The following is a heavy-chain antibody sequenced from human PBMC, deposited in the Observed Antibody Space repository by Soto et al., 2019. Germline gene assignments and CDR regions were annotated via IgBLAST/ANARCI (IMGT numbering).Heavy chain of an antibody. CDR3: ARLNPIVVVPTPMGWFDP. V-gene: IGHV4-31*03. Sequence: SQTLSLTCTVSANNISRGGYYWSWIRQSPGKGLEWIGYIFYSGYNYYNPSLKSRLSMSVDTPKNQFSLRLTSVTAADTAVYFCARLNPIVVVPTPMGWFDPWGQGTMVTVSS. CDR2: IFYSGYN. CDR1: ANNISRGGYY. D-gene: IGHD2-2*01. J-gene: IGHJ5*02.